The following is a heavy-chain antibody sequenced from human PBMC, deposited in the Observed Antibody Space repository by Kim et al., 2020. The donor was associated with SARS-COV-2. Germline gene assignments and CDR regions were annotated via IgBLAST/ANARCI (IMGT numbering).Heavy chain of an antibody. CDR3: VGPWGKRFDP. CDR1: GFIFSDYY. V-gene: IGHV3-11*06. J-gene: IGHJ5*02. Sequence: GGSLRLSCAASGFIFSDYYMSWVRQAPGKGLEWVSEISGSSSDTKYVDSVKGRFTISRDNAKNSLYLQMNSLRVEDTAVYYCVGPWGKRFDPWGQGTLVTVSS. CDR2: ISGSSSDT. D-gene: IGHD7-27*01.